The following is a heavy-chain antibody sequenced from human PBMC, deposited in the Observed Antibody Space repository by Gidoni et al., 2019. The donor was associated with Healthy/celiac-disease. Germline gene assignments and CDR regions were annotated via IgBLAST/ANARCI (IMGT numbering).Heavy chain of an antibody. CDR1: SYA. J-gene: IGHJ6*02. D-gene: IGHD4-17*01. CDR3: ARDPPPVTDYYYYGMDV. V-gene: IGHV3-30*04. Sequence: SYAMHCVRQAPGKGLEWVAVISYDGSNKYYADSVKGRFTISRDNSKNTLYLQMNSLRAEDTAVYYCARDPPPVTDYYYYGMDVWGQGTTVTVSS. CDR2: ISYDGSNK.